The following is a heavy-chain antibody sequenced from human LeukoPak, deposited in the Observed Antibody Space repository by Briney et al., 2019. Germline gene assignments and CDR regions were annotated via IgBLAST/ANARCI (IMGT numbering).Heavy chain of an antibody. Sequence: GASVKVSCKASGYTFTGYYMHWVRQAPGQGLEWMGWINPNSGGTNYAQKFQGGVTMTRDTSISTAYMELSRLRSDDTAVYYCARQYNWNPMIWFDPWGQGTLVTVSS. CDR1: GYTFTGYY. D-gene: IGHD1-20*01. CDR3: ARQYNWNPMIWFDP. CDR2: INPNSGGT. J-gene: IGHJ5*02. V-gene: IGHV1-2*02.